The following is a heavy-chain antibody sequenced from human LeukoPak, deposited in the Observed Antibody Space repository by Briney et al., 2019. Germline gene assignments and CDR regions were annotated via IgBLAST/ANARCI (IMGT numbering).Heavy chain of an antibody. J-gene: IGHJ4*02. V-gene: IGHV3-66*04. CDR2: IYSGGST. CDR1: GFTFSRYG. Sequence: GGSLRLSCAASGFTFSRYGMNWVRQAPGKGLEWVSVIYSGGSTYYADSVKGRFTISRDNSKNTLYLQMNSLRTEDTAVYYCARRNYYDSSVGYWGQGALVTVSS. D-gene: IGHD3-22*01. CDR3: ARRNYYDSSVGY.